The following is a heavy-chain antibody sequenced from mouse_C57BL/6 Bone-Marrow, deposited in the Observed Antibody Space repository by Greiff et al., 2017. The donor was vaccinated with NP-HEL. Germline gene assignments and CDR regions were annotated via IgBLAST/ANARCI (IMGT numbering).Heavy chain of an antibody. Sequence: EVNVVESGGDLVKPGGSLKLSCAASGFTFSSYGMSWVRQTPDKRLEWVATISSGGSYTYYPDSVKGRFTISRDNAKNTLYLQMSSLKSEDTAMYYCASVYYYGSSYNYYAMDYWGQGTSVTVSS. J-gene: IGHJ4*01. CDR3: ASVYYYGSSYNYYAMDY. CDR2: ISSGGSYT. CDR1: GFTFSSYG. D-gene: IGHD1-1*01. V-gene: IGHV5-6*01.